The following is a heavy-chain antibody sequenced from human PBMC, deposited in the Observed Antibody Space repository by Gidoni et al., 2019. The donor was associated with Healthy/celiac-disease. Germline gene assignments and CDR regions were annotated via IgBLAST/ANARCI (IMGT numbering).Heavy chain of an antibody. CDR2: IIPILGIA. Sequence: QVQLVQSGAEVKKPGSSVKVSCKASGGTFSSYTISWVRQAPGQGLEWMGRIIPILGIANYAQKFQGRVTITADKSTSTAYMELSSLRSEDTAVYYCARVPDIAAAGTRFDYWGQGTLVTVSS. CDR1: GGTFSSYT. V-gene: IGHV1-69*02. D-gene: IGHD6-13*01. J-gene: IGHJ4*02. CDR3: ARVPDIAAAGTRFDY.